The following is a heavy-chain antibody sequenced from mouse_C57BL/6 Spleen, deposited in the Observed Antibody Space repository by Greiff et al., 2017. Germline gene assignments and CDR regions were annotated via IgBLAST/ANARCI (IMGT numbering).Heavy chain of an antibody. CDR3: ARVGTTVVANWYCDV. V-gene: IGHV3-6*01. J-gene: IGHJ1*03. CDR2: ISYDGSN. CDR1: GYSITSGYY. D-gene: IGHD1-1*01. Sequence: EVQLQESGPGLVKPSQSLSLTSSVTGYSITSGYYWNWIRQFPGNKLEWMGYISYDGSNNYNPSLKNQISITRDTSKNQFFLKLNSVTTEDTATYDWARVGTTVVANWYCDVWGTGTTVTVSS.